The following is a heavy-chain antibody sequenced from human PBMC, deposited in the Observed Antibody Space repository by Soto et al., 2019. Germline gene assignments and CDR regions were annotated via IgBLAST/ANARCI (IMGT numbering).Heavy chain of an antibody. CDR1: GFTFSSYA. CDR3: AKDGLRGQQLDRSWFDP. J-gene: IGHJ5*02. CDR2: ISGSGGST. D-gene: IGHD6-13*01. V-gene: IGHV3-23*01. Sequence: GGSLRLSCAASGFTFSSYAMSWVRQAPGKGLEWVSAISGSGGSTYYAGSVKGRFTISRDNSKNTLYLQMNSLRAEDTAVYYCAKDGLRGQQLDRSWFDPWGQGTLVTVSS.